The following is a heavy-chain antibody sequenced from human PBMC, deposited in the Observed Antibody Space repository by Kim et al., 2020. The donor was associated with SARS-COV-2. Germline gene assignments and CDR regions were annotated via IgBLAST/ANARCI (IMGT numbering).Heavy chain of an antibody. CDR3: ARAVLTVTTFYDYAVDV. CDR1: GGSVSSGDNY. J-gene: IGHJ6*02. CDR2: IYYTGST. D-gene: IGHD4-4*01. Sequence: SETLSLTCTVSGGSVSSGDNYWSWIRQAPGQGLEWIGHIYYTGSTHYNPSLKSRVAISADTSKNQFSLNLNSVTAADAAVYYCARAVLTVTTFYDYAVDVWGQGTTVTVSS. V-gene: IGHV4-61*08.